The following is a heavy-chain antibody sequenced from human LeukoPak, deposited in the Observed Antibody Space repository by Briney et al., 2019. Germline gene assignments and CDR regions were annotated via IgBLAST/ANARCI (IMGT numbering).Heavy chain of an antibody. J-gene: IGHJ3*02. V-gene: IGHV4-4*07. CDR3: ARGGDTFDK. CDR2: MHLSGST. Sequence: SETLSLTCTVSGGSISTHYWTWVRQPAGRGLQWVGRMHLSGSTSYNPSLESRVTMSLDTSKNQVSLRLHSVTAADTALYYCARGGDTFDKWGQGTMVIVSS. D-gene: IGHD5-18*01. CDR1: GGSISTHY.